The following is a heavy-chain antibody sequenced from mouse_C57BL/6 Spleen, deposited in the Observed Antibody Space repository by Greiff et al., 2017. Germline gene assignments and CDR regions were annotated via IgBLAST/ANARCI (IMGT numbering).Heavy chain of an antibody. CDR1: GYTFTSYW. Sequence: QVQLQQSGAELVKPGASVKMSCKASGYTFTSYWITWVKQRPGQGLEWIGDIYPGSGSTNYNEKFKSKATLTVDTSSSTAYMQLSSLTSEDSAVYYCARSHGSSYGFAYWGQGTLVTVSA. J-gene: IGHJ3*01. CDR3: ARSHGSSYGFAY. V-gene: IGHV1-55*01. D-gene: IGHD1-1*01. CDR2: IYPGSGST.